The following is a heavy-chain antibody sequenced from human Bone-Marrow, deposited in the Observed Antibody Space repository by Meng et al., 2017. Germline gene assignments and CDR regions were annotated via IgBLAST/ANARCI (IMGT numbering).Heavy chain of an antibody. CDR3: ARDGSLSFGELDYFDY. CDR2: ISYDGNNK. CDR1: GFTFNNYA. Sequence: GESLKISCAASGFTFNNYAIHWVRQAPDKGLEWVALISYDGNNKYYADSVKGRFTVSRDSSKNTLYLQMNSLRAEDTAVYFCARDGSLSFGELDYFDYWGQGTPVTVSS. V-gene: IGHV3-30*01. J-gene: IGHJ4*02. D-gene: IGHD3-10*01.